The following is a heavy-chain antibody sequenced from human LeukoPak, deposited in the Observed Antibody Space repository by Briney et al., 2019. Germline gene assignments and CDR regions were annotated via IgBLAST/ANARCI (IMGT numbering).Heavy chain of an antibody. V-gene: IGHV7-4-1*02. CDR2: INTNTGNP. J-gene: IGHJ3*02. D-gene: IGHD3-3*01. CDR3: ARSGYDFWSGYYSDDAFDI. Sequence: ASVKVSCKASGYTFTSYAMHWVRQAPGQGLEWMGWINTNTGNPTYAQGFTGRFVFSLDTSVSTAYLQISSLKAEDTAVYYCARSGYDFWSGYYSDDAFDIWGQGTMVTVSS. CDR1: GYTFTSYA.